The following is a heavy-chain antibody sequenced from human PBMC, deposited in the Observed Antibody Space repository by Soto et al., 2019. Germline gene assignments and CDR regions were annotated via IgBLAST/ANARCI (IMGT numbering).Heavy chain of an antibody. CDR1: GFTVSNNY. V-gene: IGHV3-53*01. J-gene: IGHJ3*01. Sequence: SLRLSCAPSGFTVSNNYMNWVRRAPGKGLEWVSIIYSDGSTYYADYVKGRFTISRDNSKNTLYLQMDSLRAEDTAVYFCARGLKIRHDAFDPWGPGTMVTVSS. CDR2: IYSDGST. CDR3: ARGLKIRHDAFDP. D-gene: IGHD3-22*01.